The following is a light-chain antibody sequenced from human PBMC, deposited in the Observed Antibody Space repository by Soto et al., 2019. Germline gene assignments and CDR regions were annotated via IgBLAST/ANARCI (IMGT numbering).Light chain of an antibody. J-gene: IGKJ4*01. CDR1: QSVLFSSNNKNF. Sequence: DIVMTRSPDSLAVSLGERATINCKSSQSVLFSSNNKNFLAWYQQKPGQPPKLLIYWASARESGVPDRFSGSGSGTDFTLTISSLQADDVAVYYCQQYYLTPLSFGGGTKGDIK. V-gene: IGKV4-1*01. CDR2: WAS. CDR3: QQYYLTPLS.